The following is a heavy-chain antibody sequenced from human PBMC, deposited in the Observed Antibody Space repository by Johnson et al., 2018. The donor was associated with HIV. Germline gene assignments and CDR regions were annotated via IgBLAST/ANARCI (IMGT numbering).Heavy chain of an antibody. Sequence: VQLVESGGGVVRLGGSLRLSCAASGFSFDNNGMTWVRQAPGKGLEWVSGINWNGGSTDYVDSVKGRFTISRDNAKNSLYLQMNSLRAEDTALYYCARDGTGGYCSGGRCYDAFDIWGQGTMVTVSS. J-gene: IGHJ3*02. CDR3: ARDGTGGYCSGGRCYDAFDI. CDR1: GFSFDNNG. V-gene: IGHV3-20*04. CDR2: INWNGGST. D-gene: IGHD2-15*01.